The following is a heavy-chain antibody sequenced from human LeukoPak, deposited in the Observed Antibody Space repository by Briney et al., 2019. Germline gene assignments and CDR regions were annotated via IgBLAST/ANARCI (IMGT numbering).Heavy chain of an antibody. CDR2: INPNSGGT. CDR1: GYTFTGYY. D-gene: IGHD5-18*01. Sequence: ASVKVSCKASGYTFTGYYMHWVRQAPGQGLEWMGWINPNSGGTNYAQKFQGRVTMTRDKSIRTAYMELSRLTSDDTAVYYCARVGKTWIQLWLHYFDYWGQGTLVTVSS. V-gene: IGHV1-2*02. CDR3: ARVGKTWIQLWLHYFDY. J-gene: IGHJ4*02.